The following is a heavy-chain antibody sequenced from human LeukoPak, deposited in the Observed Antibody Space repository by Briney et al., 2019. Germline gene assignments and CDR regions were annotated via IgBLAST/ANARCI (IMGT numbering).Heavy chain of an antibody. D-gene: IGHD5-18*01. CDR3: ARSRGYSYGYFDY. CDR1: GFTFSSYA. Sequence: PGGSLRLSCAASGFTFSSYAMSWVRQAPGKGLEWVSAISGSGGSTYYADSVQGRFTISRDNSKNTLHLQMNSLRAEDTAVYYCARSRGYSYGYFDYWGQGTLVTVSS. CDR2: ISGSGGST. V-gene: IGHV3-23*01. J-gene: IGHJ4*02.